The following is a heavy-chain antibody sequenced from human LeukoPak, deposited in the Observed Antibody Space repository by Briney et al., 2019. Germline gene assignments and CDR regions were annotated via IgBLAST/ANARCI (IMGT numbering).Heavy chain of an antibody. J-gene: IGHJ3*02. CDR2: TYYRSKWYN. D-gene: IGHD6-13*01. V-gene: IGHV6-1*01. Sequence: SQTLSLTCAISGDSVSSNSAAWNWIRQSPSRGLEWLGRTYYRSKWYNDYAVSVKSRITINPDTSKNQFSLQLNSVTPEDTAVYYCAREDGIAAAGIQHDAFDIWGQGTMVTVSS. CDR1: GDSVSSNSAA. CDR3: AREDGIAAAGIQHDAFDI.